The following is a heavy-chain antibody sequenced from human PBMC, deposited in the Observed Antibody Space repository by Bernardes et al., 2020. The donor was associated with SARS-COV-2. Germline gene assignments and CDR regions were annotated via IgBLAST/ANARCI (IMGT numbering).Heavy chain of an antibody. CDR2: IYYSGIT. J-gene: IGHJ4*02. CDR1: GGSISTNSYY. D-gene: IGHD6-19*01. CDR3: ARQEDGSGCPFDY. Sequence: SETLSLTCTVSGGSISTNSYYWGWIRQPPGKGLEWIGSIYYSGITYYNPSLKSRVTISVDTSKNQFSLKLSSVTAADTAVYYCARQEDGSGCPFDYGRQGTLVTVSS. V-gene: IGHV4-39*01.